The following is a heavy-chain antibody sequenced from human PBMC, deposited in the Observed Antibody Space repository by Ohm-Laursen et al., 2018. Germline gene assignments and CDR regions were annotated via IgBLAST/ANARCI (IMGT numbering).Heavy chain of an antibody. D-gene: IGHD3-16*01. J-gene: IGHJ4*02. CDR1: GDSISSYY. V-gene: IGHV4-4*07. CDR2: IQTTGTT. Sequence: SDTLSLTCTVSGDSISSYYWSWIRQPAGKGLEWIGRIQTTGTTNYNPFLKSRLTMSLDTSNNQFSLKLSSVTAADTAVYYCARGGLYFDYWGQGTLVTVSS. CDR3: ARGGLYFDY.